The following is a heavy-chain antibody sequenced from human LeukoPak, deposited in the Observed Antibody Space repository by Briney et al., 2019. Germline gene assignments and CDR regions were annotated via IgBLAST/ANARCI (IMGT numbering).Heavy chain of an antibody. V-gene: IGHV5-51*01. J-gene: IGHJ3*02. CDR3: ARHPPYCSSTNCLPHDAFDI. D-gene: IGHD2-2*01. CDR2: IYPGDSET. Sequence: GESLKISCKGSGYSFSNYWIGWVRQMPGKGLECMGIIYPGDSETKYSPSFQDQVTISADKSISTAYLQWSSLKASDTAMYYCARHPPYCSSTNCLPHDAFDIWGQGTMVTVSS. CDR1: GYSFSNYW.